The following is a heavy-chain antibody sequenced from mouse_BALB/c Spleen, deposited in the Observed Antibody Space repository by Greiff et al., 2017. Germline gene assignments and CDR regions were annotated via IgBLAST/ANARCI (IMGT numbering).Heavy chain of an antibody. J-gene: IGHJ1*01. V-gene: IGHV5-6-5*01. Sequence: EVQLVESGGGLVKPGGSLKLSCAASGFTFSSYAMSWVRQTPEKRLEWVASISSGGSTYYPDSVKGRFTISRDNARNILYLQMSSLRSEDTAMYYCARRTADWYFDVWGAGTTVTVSS. D-gene: IGHD1-2*01. CDR2: ISSGGST. CDR3: ARRTADWYFDV. CDR1: GFTFSSYA.